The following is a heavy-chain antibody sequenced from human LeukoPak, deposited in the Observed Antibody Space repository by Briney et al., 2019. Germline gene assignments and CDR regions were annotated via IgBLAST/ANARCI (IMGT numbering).Heavy chain of an antibody. CDR3: ARESGPGAFDV. D-gene: IGHD1-14*01. J-gene: IGHJ3*01. Sequence: PGGSLRLSCVASGFIFSDSYMSWIRQAPGRRLEWVSYISRGSGTVFYTDSVKGRFTFSRDIAENSLYLQMNNLRVEDTAVYFCARESGPGAFDVWGQGTGVIVSS. V-gene: IGHV3-11*01. CDR2: ISRGSGTV. CDR1: GFIFSDSY.